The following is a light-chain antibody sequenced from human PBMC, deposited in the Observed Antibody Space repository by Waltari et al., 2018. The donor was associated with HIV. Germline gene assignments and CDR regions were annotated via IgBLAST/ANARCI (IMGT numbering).Light chain of an antibody. Sequence: QSALTQPRSVSGSPGQSVTISCTGTSSYVGGYNYVSWDQQHPAKAPKLIRYDVGRRPSGIPDRFSGSRSGNRASLNISGLQTDDEAHYYCCSYAGSDTWVFGGGTKVTVL. CDR1: SSYVGGYNY. V-gene: IGLV2-11*01. CDR2: DVG. CDR3: CSYAGSDTWV. J-gene: IGLJ3*02.